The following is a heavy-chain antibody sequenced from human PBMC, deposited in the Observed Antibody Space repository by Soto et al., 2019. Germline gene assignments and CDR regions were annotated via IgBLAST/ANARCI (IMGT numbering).Heavy chain of an antibody. CDR2: VKDGGHT. D-gene: IGHD5-12*01. CDR3: ARGQEGVVATH. Sequence: QVQLQQWGAGLLKPSETLSLNCAVTGGSLSGYYWSWIRKPPGKGLEWIGEVKDGGHTNYSPSLRGRFTISSDTSNNQFSLRLNSVTAADTGVYYCARGQEGVVATHWDQGSLVTVSS. V-gene: IGHV4-34*01. J-gene: IGHJ4*02. CDR1: GGSLSGYY.